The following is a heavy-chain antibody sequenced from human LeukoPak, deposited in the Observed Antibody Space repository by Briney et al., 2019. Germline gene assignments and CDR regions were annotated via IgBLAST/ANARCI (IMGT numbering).Heavy chain of an antibody. Sequence: GESLKISCKGSGYSFTSYWIGWVRQMTGQGLGWMGIIYPDDSDTRYSPSFQGQVTISADKSISTAYLPWSSLKASGTATYYCARLISSSWYSHRKDAFDIWGQGTMVTVSS. J-gene: IGHJ3*02. CDR3: ARLISSSWYSHRKDAFDI. V-gene: IGHV5-51*01. CDR1: GYSFTSYW. D-gene: IGHD6-13*01. CDR2: IYPDDSDT.